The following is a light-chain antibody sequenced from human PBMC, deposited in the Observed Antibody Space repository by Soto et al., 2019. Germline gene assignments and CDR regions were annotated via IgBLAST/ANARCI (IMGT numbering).Light chain of an antibody. CDR2: STN. CDR3: ALYLGGGITV. Sequence: QAVVTQEPSISVSPGGTVTLTCGLTSGSVSFTSYPSWFQQTPGQAPRTLIYSTNTRSSGVSDRFSGSILGSKAALTITGAQAAEESHYYCALYLGGGITVFGGGTKLTVL. J-gene: IGLJ3*02. V-gene: IGLV8-61*01. CDR1: SGSVSFTSY.